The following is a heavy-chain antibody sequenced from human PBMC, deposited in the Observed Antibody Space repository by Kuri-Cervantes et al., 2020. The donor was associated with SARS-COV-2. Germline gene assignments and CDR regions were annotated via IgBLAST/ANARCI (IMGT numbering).Heavy chain of an antibody. CDR1: GFTFSSYG. Sequence: GGSLRLPCAASGFTFSSYGMHWVRQAPGKGLEWVAFVRYDGSNKYCADSVKGRVTISRDNSKNSLYLQMNSLRAEDTAVYYCARMIPAAIQAFDYWGQGTLVTVSS. D-gene: IGHD2-2*02. V-gene: IGHV3-30*02. CDR2: VRYDGSNK. J-gene: IGHJ4*02. CDR3: ARMIPAAIQAFDY.